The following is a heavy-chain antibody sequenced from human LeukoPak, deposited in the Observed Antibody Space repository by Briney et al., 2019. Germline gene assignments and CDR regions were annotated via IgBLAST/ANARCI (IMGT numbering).Heavy chain of an antibody. Sequence: ASVKVSCKASGYTFTSYYMHWVRQAPRQGLEWMGIINPSGGSTSYAQKFQGRVTMTRDMSTSTVYMELSSLRSEDTAVYYCQARLGEAFDYWGQGTLVTVSS. J-gene: IGHJ4*02. V-gene: IGHV1-46*01. CDR1: GYTFTSYY. CDR3: QARLGEAFDY. CDR2: INPSGGST. D-gene: IGHD3-10*01.